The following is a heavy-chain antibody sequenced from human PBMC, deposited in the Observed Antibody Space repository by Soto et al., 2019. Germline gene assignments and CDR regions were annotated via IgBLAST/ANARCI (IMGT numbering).Heavy chain of an antibody. CDR1: GGSISSYY. V-gene: IGHV4-59*12. J-gene: IGHJ5*02. Sequence: TLSLTCTVSGGSISSYYWSWIRQPPGKGLEWIGYIYYSGSTNYNPSLKSRVTISVDRSKNQFSLKLSSVTAADTAVYYCARVWWRNWFDPWGQGTLVTVSS. CDR3: ARVWWRNWFDP. D-gene: IGHD2-15*01. CDR2: IYYSGST.